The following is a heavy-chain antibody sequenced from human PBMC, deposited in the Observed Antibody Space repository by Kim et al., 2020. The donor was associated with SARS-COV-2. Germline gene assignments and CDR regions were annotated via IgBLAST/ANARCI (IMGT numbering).Heavy chain of an antibody. D-gene: IGHD2-8*01. CDR2: INPSGGST. V-gene: IGHV1-46*01. CDR3: AREFTSRDIVLMVYAAADAFDI. J-gene: IGHJ3*02. CDR1: GYTFTSYY. Sequence: ASVKVSCKASGYTFTSYYMHWVRQAPGQGLEWMGIINPSGGSTSYAQKFQGRVTMTRDTSTSTVYMELSSLRSEDTAVYYCAREFTSRDIVLMVYAAADAFDIWGQGTMVTVSS.